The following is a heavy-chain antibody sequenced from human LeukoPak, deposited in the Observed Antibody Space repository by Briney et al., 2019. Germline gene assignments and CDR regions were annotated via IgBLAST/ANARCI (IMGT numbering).Heavy chain of an antibody. V-gene: IGHV1-2*02. Sequence: GASVKVSCKASGYTFTGYYMHRVRQAPGQGLEWMGWINPNSGGTNYAQKFQGRVTMTRDTSISTAYMELSRLRSDDTAVYYCAREWRHMVRGVINYWGQGTLVTVSS. CDR3: AREWRHMVRGVINY. J-gene: IGHJ4*02. CDR2: INPNSGGT. D-gene: IGHD3-10*01. CDR1: GYTFTGYY.